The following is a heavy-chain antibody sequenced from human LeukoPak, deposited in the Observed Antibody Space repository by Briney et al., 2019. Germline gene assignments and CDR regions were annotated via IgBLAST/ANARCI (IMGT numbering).Heavy chain of an antibody. V-gene: IGHV4-30-2*01. CDR1: GGSISSGGYS. D-gene: IGHD2-2*01. J-gene: IGHJ4*02. Sequence: SQTLSLTCAVSGGSISSGGYSWSWIRQPPGKGLEWIGYIYHSGSTYYNPSLKSRVTISVDRSKNQFSLKLSSVTAADTAVYYCARRCSGPAAHYYFDYWGQGTLVTVSS. CDR3: ARRCSGPAAHYYFDY. CDR2: IYHSGST.